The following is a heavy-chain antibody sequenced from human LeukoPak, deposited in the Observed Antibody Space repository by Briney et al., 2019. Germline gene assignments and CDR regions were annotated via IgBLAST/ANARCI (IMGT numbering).Heavy chain of an antibody. D-gene: IGHD3-3*01. CDR3: ARHIPDFWSGFGDYYYYYMDV. V-gene: IGHV4-38-2*01. J-gene: IGHJ6*03. Sequence: SETLSLTCAVSGYSISSGYYWGWVRQPPGKGLEWIGSIYHSGSTYYNPSLKSRVTISVDTSKNQFSLKLSSVTAADTAVYYCARHIPDFWSGFGDYYYYYMDVWGKGTTVTVSS. CDR1: GYSISSGYY. CDR2: IYHSGST.